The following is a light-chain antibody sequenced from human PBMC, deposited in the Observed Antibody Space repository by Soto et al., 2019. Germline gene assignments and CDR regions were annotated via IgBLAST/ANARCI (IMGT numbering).Light chain of an antibody. V-gene: IGLV1-44*01. J-gene: IGLJ2*01. CDR1: YSNIGIND. Sequence: QSVLTQPPSASGTPGQRVTVSCSGTYSNIGINDVHWYRQLSGTAPQILIYDTSQRATGVTDRFSGSRSGTSASLVISGLQTEDEADYHCAAWDDSLNGPAFGGGTKLTVL. CDR3: AAWDDSLNGPA. CDR2: DTS.